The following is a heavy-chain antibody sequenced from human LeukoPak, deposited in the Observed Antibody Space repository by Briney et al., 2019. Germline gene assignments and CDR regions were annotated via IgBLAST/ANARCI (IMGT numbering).Heavy chain of an antibody. CDR1: GFTFSSYG. V-gene: IGHV3-30*18. CDR3: AKVPSAY. Sequence: GGSLRLSCAASGFTFSSYGMHWVRQAPGKGLEWVAVISYDGSNKYYADSVKGRFTISRDNSKNTLYLQINSLRAEDTAVYYCAKVPSAYWGQGTLVTVSS. J-gene: IGHJ4*02. CDR2: ISYDGSNK.